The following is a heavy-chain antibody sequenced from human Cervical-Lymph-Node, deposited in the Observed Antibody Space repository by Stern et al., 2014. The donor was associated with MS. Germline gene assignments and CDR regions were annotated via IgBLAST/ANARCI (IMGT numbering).Heavy chain of an antibody. D-gene: IGHD1-1*01. CDR3: ALEDAREY. CDR1: GYTFINYY. V-gene: IGHV1-46*01. J-gene: IGHJ4*02. CDR2: MNPTGESE. Sequence: QVQLVESGAEVRKPGASVKISCKASGYTFINYYVHWVRQAPGQGLEWMSMMNPTGESEKYAQRFQGRVTMTADSSTSTVYMELSSLRPEDTAVYFCALEDAREYWGQGTLVTVSS.